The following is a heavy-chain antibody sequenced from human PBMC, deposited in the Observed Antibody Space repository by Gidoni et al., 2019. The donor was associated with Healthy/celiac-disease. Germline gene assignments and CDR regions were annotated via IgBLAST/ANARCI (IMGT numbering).Heavy chain of an antibody. V-gene: IGHV3-30-3*01. CDR1: GFTFSSYA. CDR2: ISYDGSNK. CDR3: ARDRGYSSGWFCY. D-gene: IGHD6-19*01. Sequence: QVQLVESGGGVVQPGRSLRLSCAASGFTFSSYAMHWVRQAPGKGLGWVAVISYDGSNKYYADSVKGRFTISRDNSKNTLYLQMNSLRAEDTAVYYCARDRGYSSGWFCYWGQGTLVTVSS. J-gene: IGHJ4*02.